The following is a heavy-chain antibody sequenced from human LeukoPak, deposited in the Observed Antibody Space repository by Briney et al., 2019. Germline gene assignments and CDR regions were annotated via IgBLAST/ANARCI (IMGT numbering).Heavy chain of an antibody. Sequence: SETLSLTCAVYGGSFSGYYWSWIRQPPGKGLEWIGEINHSGSTNYNPSLKSRVTISVDTSKNQFSLKLSSVTAADTAVYYCARQSSSSGPATTTDYWGQGTLVTVSS. J-gene: IGHJ4*02. CDR3: ARQSSSSGPATTTDY. CDR2: INHSGST. CDR1: GGSFSGYY. D-gene: IGHD6-6*01. V-gene: IGHV4-34*01.